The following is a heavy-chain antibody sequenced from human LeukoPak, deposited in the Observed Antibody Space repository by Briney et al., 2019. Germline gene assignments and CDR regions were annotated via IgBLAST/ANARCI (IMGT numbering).Heavy chain of an antibody. CDR1: GYTFTSYD. J-gene: IGHJ6*02. CDR2: MNPNSGNT. CDR3: AREKGYCNSTSCYGAGGMDV. Sequence: GASVKVSCKASGYTFTSYDINWVRQATGQGLEWMGWMNPNSGNTGYAQKFQGRVTMTRNTSISTAYMELSSLRSEDTAVYYCAREKGYCNSTSCYGAGGMDVWGQGTTVTVSS. V-gene: IGHV1-8*01. D-gene: IGHD2-2*01.